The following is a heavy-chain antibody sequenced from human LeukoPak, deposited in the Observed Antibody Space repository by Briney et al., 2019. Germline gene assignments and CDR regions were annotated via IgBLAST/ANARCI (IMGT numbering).Heavy chain of an antibody. V-gene: IGHV1-69*06. J-gene: IGHJ6*04. CDR3: ARGGDSGSSDRPVYYYSMDV. CDR2: IFPIFGTA. D-gene: IGHD1-26*01. CDR1: GGTFSTYS. Sequence: GASLKVSCKSSGGTFSTYSISWVRQAPGQGLEWMGGIFPIFGTANNAQQFHGRITITADTSTSTAYMELSSLRSEDTAVYYCARGGDSGSSDRPVYYYSMDVWGTGTTVTVSS.